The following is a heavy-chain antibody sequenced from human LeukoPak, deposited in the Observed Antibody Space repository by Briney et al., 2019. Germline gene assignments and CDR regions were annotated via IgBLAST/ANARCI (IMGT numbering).Heavy chain of an antibody. CDR2: IGSSGNT. Sequence: SETLSLTCTVSGDSMRRYYWNWIRQPAGRGLEWIGRIGSSGNTNYNPSLGSRVTVSVDLSKNQFSLKLYSVTAADTAVYYCTRGEFDCDSWGQGILVTVSS. V-gene: IGHV4-4*07. D-gene: IGHD2/OR15-2a*01. J-gene: IGHJ4*02. CDR1: GDSMRRYY. CDR3: TRGEFDCDS.